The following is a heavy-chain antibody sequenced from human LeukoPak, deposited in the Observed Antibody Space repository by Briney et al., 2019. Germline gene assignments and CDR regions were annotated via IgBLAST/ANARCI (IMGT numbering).Heavy chain of an antibody. Sequence: KGGESLQISCQGSGYRFTNYWIAWVRQLPGKGLEWMGTIYPGDSDTRYTPSFQGQVTISADKSISTAYLQWSSLKASDTAMYYCARESRYDSYGSVDYWGQGTLVTVSS. J-gene: IGHJ4*02. V-gene: IGHV5-51*01. CDR2: IYPGDSDT. CDR3: ARESRYDSYGSVDY. CDR1: GYRFTNYW. D-gene: IGHD3-22*01.